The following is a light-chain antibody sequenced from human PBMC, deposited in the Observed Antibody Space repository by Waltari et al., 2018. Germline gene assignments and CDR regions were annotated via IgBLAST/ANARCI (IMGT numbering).Light chain of an antibody. Sequence: ICMTQAPRYLSFAPRRPAYLSCQSKQGLLHGDGKAYLYWYLQKPGQPPQLLIYELSNRFSGVPEMFSGSGSGTDFTLKISRVEAEDVGVYYCMHTIQLPATFGQGTKLEI. J-gene: IGKJ2*01. V-gene: IGKV2D-29*01. CDR3: MHTIQLPAT. CDR1: QGLLHGDGKAY. CDR2: ELS.